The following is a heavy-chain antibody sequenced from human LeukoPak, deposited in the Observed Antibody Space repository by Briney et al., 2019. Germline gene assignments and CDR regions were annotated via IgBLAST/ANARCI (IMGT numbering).Heavy chain of an antibody. CDR3: ARGYSSSSEAVGY. Sequence: PGGSLRLSCAASGFTFSSYWVSWVRQAPGKGLEWVANIKQDGSEKYYVDSVKGRFTISRDNAKNSLYLQMNSLRAEDTAVYYCARGYSSSSEAVGYWGQGTLVTVSS. D-gene: IGHD6-6*01. V-gene: IGHV3-7*01. J-gene: IGHJ4*02. CDR2: IKQDGSEK. CDR1: GFTFSSYW.